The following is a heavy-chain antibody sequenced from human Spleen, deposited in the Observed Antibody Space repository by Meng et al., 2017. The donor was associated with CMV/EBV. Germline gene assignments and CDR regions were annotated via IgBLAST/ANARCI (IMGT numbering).Heavy chain of an antibody. CDR3: ARAQTKYYDSSGYYF. CDR2: IKSKIDGETA. D-gene: IGHD3-22*01. CDR1: GFTFSDVW. J-gene: IGHJ4*02. V-gene: IGHV3-15*01. Sequence: GESLKISCTTSGFTFSDVWMSWVRQAPGKGLQWVGRIKSKIDGETAEYAAPVKGRFTISRDNSKNTLYLQMSSLKTEDTAVYYCARAQTKYYDSSGYYFWGQGTLVTVSS.